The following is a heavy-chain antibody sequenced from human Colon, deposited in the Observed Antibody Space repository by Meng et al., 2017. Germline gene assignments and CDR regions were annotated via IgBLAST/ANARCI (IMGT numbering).Heavy chain of an antibody. V-gene: IGHV6-1*01. Sequence: VQLPQSGPGRVKPSQTLSLTCAISGDSVSSKSAAWSWIRQSPSRGLEWLGRTYYRSKWYNDYAVSVKSRISTHPDTSKNQFSLRLNSVTPEDTAVYYCASTENHFWGQGTLVTVSS. D-gene: IGHD1-26*01. CDR1: GDSVSSKSAA. CDR3: ASTENHF. J-gene: IGHJ4*02. CDR2: TYYRSKWYN.